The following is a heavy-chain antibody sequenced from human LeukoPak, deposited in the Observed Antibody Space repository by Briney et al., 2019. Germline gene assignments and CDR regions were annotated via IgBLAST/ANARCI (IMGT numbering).Heavy chain of an antibody. V-gene: IGHV3-23*01. CDR3: AKRGNPAVGHHYLDV. D-gene: IGHD2-2*01. CDR1: GFTFSSYA. J-gene: IGHJ6*03. Sequence: PGGSLRLSCAASGFTFSSYAMSWVRQAPGKGLEWVSSITLSGGSTFYADSAKGRFTISRDNSKNTLYLQMNSLGAEDTAVYYCAKRGNPAVGHHYLDVWGEGTTVSVSS. CDR2: ITLSGGST.